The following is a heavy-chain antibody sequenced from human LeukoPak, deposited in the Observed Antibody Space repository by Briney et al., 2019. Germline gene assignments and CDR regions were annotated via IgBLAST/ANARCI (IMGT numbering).Heavy chain of an antibody. J-gene: IGHJ6*03. Sequence: GASVKVSCKASGYTFTGYYMHWVRQAPGQGLEWMGWINPNSGGTNYAQKFQGRVTMTRDTSISTAYVELSRLRSDDTAVYYCARTIVVPAALYYYYYMDVWGKGTTVTVSS. CDR2: INPNSGGT. V-gene: IGHV1-2*02. CDR1: GYTFTGYY. CDR3: ARTIVVPAALYYYYYMDV. D-gene: IGHD2-2*01.